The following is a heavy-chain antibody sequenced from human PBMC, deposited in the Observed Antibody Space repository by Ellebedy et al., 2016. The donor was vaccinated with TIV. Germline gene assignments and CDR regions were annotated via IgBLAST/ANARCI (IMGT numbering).Heavy chain of an antibody. Sequence: GESLKISCAASGFSFSTFDMSWVRQAPGKGLDWGAVIYGHDGSTHYANSVKGRFTISKDNSKNTLYLQMNNLRAEDTAIYSCTQGAWLDSWGQGTLVTVSS. J-gene: IGHJ4*02. V-gene: IGHV3-23*01. CDR3: TQGAWLDS. CDR1: GFSFSTFD. CDR2: IYGHDGST.